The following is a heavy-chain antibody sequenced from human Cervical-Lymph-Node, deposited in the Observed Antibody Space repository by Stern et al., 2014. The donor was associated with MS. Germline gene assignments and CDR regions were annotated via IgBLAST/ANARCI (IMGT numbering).Heavy chain of an antibody. CDR1: GYTFTSYG. D-gene: IGHD2-15*01. V-gene: IGHV1-18*01. J-gene: IGHJ3*02. CDR2: ISAYNCNT. CDR3: ARGLLGSENAFDI. Sequence: VQLVESGAEVKKPGDSVKVSCKASGYTFTSYGISWVRQAPGQGLEWMGWISAYNCNTNYAQKLQGRVTMTADNSASTAYVELRSLGSDDTAVYYCARGLLGSENAFDIWGQGTMVTVSS.